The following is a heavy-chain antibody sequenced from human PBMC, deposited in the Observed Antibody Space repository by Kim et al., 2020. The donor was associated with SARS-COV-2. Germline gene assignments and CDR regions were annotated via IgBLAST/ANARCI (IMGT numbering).Heavy chain of an antibody. D-gene: IGHD3-3*01. CDR2: IGGSDDTT. CDR3: AKNPDDFWTGYNIYFDH. J-gene: IGHJ4*02. Sequence: GGSQRLSCATSGFTFKKIAMSWVRQAPGKGLEWVSAIGGSDDTTFYADSVKGRFTISRDTSKSTLYLEMSSLRADDTALYYCAKNPDDFWTGYNIYFDHWGQGTLVTVSS. V-gene: IGHV3-23*01. CDR1: GFTFKKIA.